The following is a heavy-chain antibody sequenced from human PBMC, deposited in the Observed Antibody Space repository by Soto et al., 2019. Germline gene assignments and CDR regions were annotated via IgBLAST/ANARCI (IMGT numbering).Heavy chain of an antibody. CDR2: ISTNGGST. J-gene: IGHJ4*02. Sequence: PGVSLRLSCSASGFTFSIYAMHWVRQAPGKGLEYVSSISTNGGSTHYADSVKGRFTISRDNSKNTQYLQMSSLRADDTAVYYCVKGEYYYDSSGYYPFDYWGQGTLVTVSS. V-gene: IGHV3-64D*06. D-gene: IGHD3-22*01. CDR1: GFTFSIYA. CDR3: VKGEYYYDSSGYYPFDY.